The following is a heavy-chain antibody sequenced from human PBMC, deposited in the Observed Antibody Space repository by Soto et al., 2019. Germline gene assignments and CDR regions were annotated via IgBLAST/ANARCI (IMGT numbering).Heavy chain of an antibody. CDR3: ARDRVGGGTTVVKPAWYFDL. Sequence: QVQLQESGPGLVKPSQTLSLTCTVSGGSISSGGYYWSWIRQHPGKGLEWIGYIYYSGSTYYNPSLKSRVTISVDTSKNQFSLKLSSVTAADTAVYYCARDRVGGGTTVVKPAWYFDLWGRGTLVTVSS. V-gene: IGHV4-31*03. J-gene: IGHJ2*01. CDR2: IYYSGST. D-gene: IGHD4-17*01. CDR1: GGSISSGGYY.